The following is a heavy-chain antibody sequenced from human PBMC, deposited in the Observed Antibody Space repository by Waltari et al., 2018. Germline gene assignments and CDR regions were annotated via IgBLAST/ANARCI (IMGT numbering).Heavy chain of an antibody. J-gene: IGHJ2*01. Sequence: EVQLLESGGGLIQPGGSLRLSCAASGFSFSNHGMSWVRQAPGKGPEWVSSISSSGISTFYADSVKGRFTISRDNSKNMMYLQMNSLGAEDAAVYYCAKIAQMGRWYFALWGRGTLVTVSS. D-gene: IGHD2-8*01. CDR3: AKIAQMGRWYFAL. CDR2: ISSSGIST. V-gene: IGHV3-23*01. CDR1: GFSFSNHG.